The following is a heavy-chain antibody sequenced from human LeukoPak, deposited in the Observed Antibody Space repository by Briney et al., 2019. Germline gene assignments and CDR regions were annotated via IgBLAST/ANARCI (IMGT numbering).Heavy chain of an antibody. V-gene: IGHV1-46*01. CDR3: ARAAPTRIVVVPAALDFDY. CDR1: GYTFSSYY. J-gene: IGHJ4*02. D-gene: IGHD2-2*01. CDR2: INPSGGTT. Sequence: ASVKVSCKASGYTFSSYYMHWVRQAPGQGLEWMGVINPSGGTTTYAQKFQGRVTMTRDTSTSTVYMEVSSLRSEDTAVYYCARAAPTRIVVVPAALDFDYWGQGTLVTVSS.